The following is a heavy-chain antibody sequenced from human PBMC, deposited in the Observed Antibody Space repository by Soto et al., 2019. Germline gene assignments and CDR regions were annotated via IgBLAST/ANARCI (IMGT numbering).Heavy chain of an antibody. D-gene: IGHD1-26*01. CDR3: ALAPSGSYFYY. J-gene: IGHJ4*02. V-gene: IGHV2-70*11. Sequence: SGPTLVKPTQTLTLTCTFSGFSLSTSGMCVSWIRQPPGKALEWLARIDWDDDKYYSPSLKTRLTISKDTSKNQVGLTMTNMDPVDPATYYCALAPSGSYFYYWGQGTLVTVSS. CDR2: IDWDDDK. CDR1: GFSLSTSGMC.